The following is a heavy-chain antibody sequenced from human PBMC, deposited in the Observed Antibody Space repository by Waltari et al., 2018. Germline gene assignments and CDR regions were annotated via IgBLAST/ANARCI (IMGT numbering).Heavy chain of an antibody. J-gene: IGHJ4*02. CDR3: AREGYCSGGSCYFVSHFDY. CDR1: GGSFSGYY. Sequence: QVQLQQWGAGLLKPSETLSLTCAVYGGSFSGYYWSWIRQPPGKGLGWIGEINHSGSTNYNPSLKSRVTISVDTSKNQFSLKLSSVTAADTAVYYCAREGYCSGGSCYFVSHFDYWGQGTLVTVSS. V-gene: IGHV4-34*01. CDR2: INHSGST. D-gene: IGHD2-15*01.